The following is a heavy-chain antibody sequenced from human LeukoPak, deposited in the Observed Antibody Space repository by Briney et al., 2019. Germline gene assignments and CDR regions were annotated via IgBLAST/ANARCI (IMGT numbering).Heavy chain of an antibody. Sequence: GRSLRLSCAASGFTFSSYGMHWVRQAPGKGLEWVAVIWYDGSNKYYADSVKGRFTISRDNSKNTLYLQMNSLRAEDTAVYYCAKMTPTVDDYWGQGTLVTVSS. CDR1: GFTFSSYG. CDR2: IWYDGSNK. D-gene: IGHD7-27*01. J-gene: IGHJ4*02. CDR3: AKMTPTVDDY. V-gene: IGHV3-33*06.